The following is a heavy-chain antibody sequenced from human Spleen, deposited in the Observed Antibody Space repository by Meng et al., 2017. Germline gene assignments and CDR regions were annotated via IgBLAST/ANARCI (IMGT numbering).Heavy chain of an antibody. D-gene: IGHD3-10*01. V-gene: IGHV4-31*01. Sequence: QVQLQESGPGLVKPSPTLSLTCTVSGGSISSGGYYYWSWIRQHPGKGLEWIGYIYYSGSTYYNPSLKSLVTISVDTPKNQFSLNLSSVTAADTAVYYCARDRGPGSGSYYDSWGQGTLVTVSS. J-gene: IGHJ5*02. CDR2: IYYSGST. CDR3: ARDRGPGSGSYYDS. CDR1: GGSISSGGYYY.